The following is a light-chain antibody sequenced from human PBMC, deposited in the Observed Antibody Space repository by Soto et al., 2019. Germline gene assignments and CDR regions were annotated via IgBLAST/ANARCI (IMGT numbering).Light chain of an antibody. CDR1: QSVSSSY. Sequence: VLTQSPGTLALSPGERATLSCRASQSVSSSYLAWYQQKPGQAPRLLIYGASSRATGIPDRFSGSGSGTDFTLPISSLEPADFAVYYCQQYGSSPAFGQGTKVDIK. J-gene: IGKJ1*01. CDR2: GAS. CDR3: QQYGSSPA. V-gene: IGKV3-20*01.